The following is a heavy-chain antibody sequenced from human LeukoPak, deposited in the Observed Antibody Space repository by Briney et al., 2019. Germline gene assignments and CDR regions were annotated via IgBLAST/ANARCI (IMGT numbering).Heavy chain of an antibody. CDR2: ISDIGSI. J-gene: IGHJ4*02. CDR1: GGSISSYY. V-gene: IGHV4-59*08. D-gene: IGHD2/OR15-2a*01. CDR3: AGHHPRNTVDF. Sequence: SETLSLTCTVSGGSISSYYWSWIRQPPGKGLEWIAYISDIGSISYNPSLKSRVTISLDTSKNQFSLKLSSVTAADTAVYYCAGHHPRNTVDFWGQGTLVTVSS.